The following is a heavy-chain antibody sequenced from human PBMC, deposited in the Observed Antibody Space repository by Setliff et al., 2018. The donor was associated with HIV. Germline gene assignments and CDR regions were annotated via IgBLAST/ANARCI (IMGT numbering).Heavy chain of an antibody. Sequence: PSETLSLTCAVYGGSFSDYCWTWSRQSPGKGLEWIGEINNRGSTNYNPSLKSRVTLSVDTSKNQFSLKLGSVTAADTAVYYCARESPSSSWFYFGFWGQGTLVTVSS. V-gene: IGHV4-34*01. D-gene: IGHD6-13*01. J-gene: IGHJ4*02. CDR3: ARESPSSSWFYFGF. CDR1: GGSFSDYC. CDR2: INNRGST.